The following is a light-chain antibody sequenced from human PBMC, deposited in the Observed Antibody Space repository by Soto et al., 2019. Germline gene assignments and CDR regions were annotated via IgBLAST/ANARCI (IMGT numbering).Light chain of an antibody. Sequence: EIVMTQSPATLSVSPGGRATLSCRASQSISDTLAWYQQKPGQAPRLLIYGASSRATGIPDRFSGSGSGTEFTLTISRLEPEDFGVYYCQQYGSSSWTFGQGTKVDI. J-gene: IGKJ1*01. V-gene: IGKV3-20*01. CDR3: QQYGSSSWT. CDR1: QSISDT. CDR2: GAS.